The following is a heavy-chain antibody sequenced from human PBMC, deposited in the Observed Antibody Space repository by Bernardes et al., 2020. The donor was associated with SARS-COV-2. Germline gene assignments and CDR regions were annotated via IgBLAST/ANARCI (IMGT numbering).Heavy chain of an antibody. CDR1: GYTFTSYG. V-gene: IGHV1-18*01. CDR3: ARDDYDSSVSGIQYGMDV. Sequence: ASVKVSCKASGYTFTSYGISWVRQAPGQGLEWMGWISAYNGNTNYAQKLQGRVTMTTDTSTSTAYMELRSLRSDDTAVYYCARDDYDSSVSGIQYGMDVWGQGTTVTVSS. CDR2: ISAYNGNT. D-gene: IGHD3-22*01. J-gene: IGHJ6*02.